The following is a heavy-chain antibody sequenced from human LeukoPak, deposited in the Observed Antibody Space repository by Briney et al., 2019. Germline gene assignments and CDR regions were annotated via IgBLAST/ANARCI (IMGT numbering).Heavy chain of an antibody. J-gene: IGHJ4*02. CDR3: ARGANWNYDY. Sequence: ASVKVSCKASGYTFTSYYMHWVRQATGQGLEWMGWMNPNSGNTGYAQKFQGRVTITRNTSISTAYMELSSLRSEDTAVYYCARGANWNYDYWGQGTLVTVSS. CDR1: GYTFTSYY. D-gene: IGHD1-7*01. V-gene: IGHV1-8*03. CDR2: MNPNSGNT.